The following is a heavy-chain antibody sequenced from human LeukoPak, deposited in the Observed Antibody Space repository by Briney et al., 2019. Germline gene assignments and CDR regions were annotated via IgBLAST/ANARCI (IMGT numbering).Heavy chain of an antibody. CDR3: ARVGMEYSSGWEY. CDR2: INHSGST. J-gene: IGHJ4*02. Sequence: SETLSLTCAVYGGSFSGYYWSWIRQPPGKGLEWIGEINHSGSTNYNPSLKSRVTISVDTSKNQFSLKLSSVTAADTAVYYCARVGMEYSSGWEYWGQGTLVTASS. D-gene: IGHD6-19*01. V-gene: IGHV4-34*01. CDR1: GGSFSGYY.